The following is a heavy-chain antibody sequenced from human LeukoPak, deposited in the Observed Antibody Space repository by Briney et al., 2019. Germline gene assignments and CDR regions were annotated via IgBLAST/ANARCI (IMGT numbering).Heavy chain of an antibody. V-gene: IGHV1-2*02. CDR1: GYTFTGYY. J-gene: IGHJ4*02. CDR2: INPNSGGT. CDR3: ARYFYCSGGSCYPGD. Sequence: ASVKVSCKASGYTFTGYYMHWVRQAPGQGLEWMGWINPNSGGTNYAQKFQGRVTMTRDTSISTAYMELSRLRSGDTAVYYCARYFYCSGGSCYPGDWGQGTLVTVSS. D-gene: IGHD2-15*01.